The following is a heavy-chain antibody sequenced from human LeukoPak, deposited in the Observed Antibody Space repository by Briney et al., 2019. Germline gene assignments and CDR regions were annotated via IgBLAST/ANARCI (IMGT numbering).Heavy chain of an antibody. CDR2: ISSSSSYI. V-gene: IGHV3-21*01. CDR1: VFTLSSYS. D-gene: IGHD7-27*01. Sequence: PGGSLRLSCAASVFTLSSYSMNWVRQAPGKGLEWVSSISSSSSYIYYADSVKGRFTIPRDNAKKSLYRQMNSLRAEDAAVYYCARDGELGRALYFDYWGQGTLVTVSS. CDR3: ARDGELGRALYFDY. J-gene: IGHJ4*02.